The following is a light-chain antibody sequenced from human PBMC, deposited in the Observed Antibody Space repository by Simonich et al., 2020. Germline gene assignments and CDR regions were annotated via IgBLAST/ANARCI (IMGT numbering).Light chain of an antibody. V-gene: IGKV3-15*01. Sequence: EIVMTQSPATLSVSPGEKATLSCRSSQSVSSNLAWYKQKPGQAPRLLIYGASTRATGIPARCSGSGSGTEFTLTISSLQSEDFAVYYCQKYNNWPPWTFGQGTKVEIK. J-gene: IGKJ1*01. CDR3: QKYNNWPPWT. CDR2: GAS. CDR1: QSVSSN.